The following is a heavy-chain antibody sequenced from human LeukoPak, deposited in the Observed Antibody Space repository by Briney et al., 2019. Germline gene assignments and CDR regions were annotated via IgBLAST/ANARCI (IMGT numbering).Heavy chain of an antibody. Sequence: SQTLSLTCAISGDSVSSNSAAWNWIRQSPSRGLEWLGRTYYRSKWYNDYAVSVKSRITINPDTSKNQFSLQLNSVTPEDTAVYYCARDIAVAVHTVDAFDIWGQGTMVTVSS. D-gene: IGHD6-19*01. V-gene: IGHV6-1*01. J-gene: IGHJ3*02. CDR1: GDSVSSNSAA. CDR2: TYYRSKWYN. CDR3: ARDIAVAVHTVDAFDI.